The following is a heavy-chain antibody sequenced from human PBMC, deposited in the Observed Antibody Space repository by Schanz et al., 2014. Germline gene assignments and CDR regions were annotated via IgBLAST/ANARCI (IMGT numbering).Heavy chain of an antibody. J-gene: IGHJ4*02. CDR1: GGTFNSYT. CDR2: IIPILGIA. D-gene: IGHD4-17*01. Sequence: QVQLVQSGAEVKKPGSSMKVSCKASGGTFNSYTINWVRQAPGQGLEWMGSIIPILGIANYAQKFQGRVTITADRSTSTAYMELSSLRSEDTAEYYCARGYGDSGTDFWGQGTLVTVSS. V-gene: IGHV1-69*02. CDR3: ARGYGDSGTDF.